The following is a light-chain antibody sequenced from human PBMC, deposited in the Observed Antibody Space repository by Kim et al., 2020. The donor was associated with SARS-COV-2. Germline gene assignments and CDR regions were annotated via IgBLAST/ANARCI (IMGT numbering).Light chain of an antibody. CDR2: AAS. Sequence: DIQMTQSPSSLSASVGDRVTITCRASQGISNYLAWYQQKPGKVPKLLIYAASTLQSGVPSRFSGSGSGTDFTLTISSLQPEEVSTYYCREYNSAPWTCGQGIKVDIK. J-gene: IGKJ1*01. CDR3: REYNSAPWT. CDR1: QGISNY. V-gene: IGKV1-27*01.